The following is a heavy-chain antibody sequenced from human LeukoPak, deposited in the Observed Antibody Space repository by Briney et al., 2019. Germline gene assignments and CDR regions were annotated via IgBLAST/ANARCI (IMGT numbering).Heavy chain of an antibody. Sequence: ASVKVSCKASGYTFTSYGISWVRQAPGQGLEWMGWISAYNGNTNYAQKLQGRVTMTTDTSTSTAYMELRSLRSDDTAVYYCASGIAAAGHGGYYFDYWGQGILVTVSS. V-gene: IGHV1-18*01. D-gene: IGHD6-13*01. CDR3: ASGIAAAGHGGYYFDY. CDR2: ISAYNGNT. CDR1: GYTFTSYG. J-gene: IGHJ4*02.